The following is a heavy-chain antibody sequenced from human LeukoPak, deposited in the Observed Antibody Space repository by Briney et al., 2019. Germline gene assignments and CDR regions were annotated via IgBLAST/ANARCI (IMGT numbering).Heavy chain of an antibody. J-gene: IGHJ6*03. CDR1: GYSFTTFY. D-gene: IGHD5-24*01. CDR3: ARGDGYNFNYYYYMDV. Sequence: ASVKVSCKASGYSFTTFYMHWVRQAPGQGLEWMGIINPSGDITSYAQKFQGRLTMTRDTSTTTVYMELSSLRSEDTAVYYCARGDGYNFNYYYYMDVWGKGTTVTISS. CDR2: INPSGDIT. V-gene: IGHV1-46*01.